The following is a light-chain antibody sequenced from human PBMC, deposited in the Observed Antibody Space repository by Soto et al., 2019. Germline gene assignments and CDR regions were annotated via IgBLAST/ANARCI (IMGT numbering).Light chain of an antibody. Sequence: DIQVTQSPSTLSASVGDRVTITCRASESIKGWLAWYQQKPGKAPKLLIYDASSLKGVVPSRFSGSGSGTEFTLAISSLQPDDVATYYCQQYNNGWTFGQGTKVEIK. V-gene: IGKV1-5*01. CDR2: DAS. J-gene: IGKJ1*01. CDR3: QQYNNGWT. CDR1: ESIKGW.